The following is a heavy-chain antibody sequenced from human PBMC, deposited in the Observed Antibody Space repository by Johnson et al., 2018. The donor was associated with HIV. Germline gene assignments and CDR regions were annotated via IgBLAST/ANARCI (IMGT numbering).Heavy chain of an antibody. V-gene: IGHV3-66*01. CDR2: IYSGGST. D-gene: IGHD1-26*01. CDR1: GFTVSSNY. Sequence: MLLVESGGGVVQPGKSLRLSCAASGFTVSSNYMSWVRQAPGKGLEWVSVIYSGGSTYYADSVKGRFTISRDNSKNTLYLQMNSLRAEDTAVYYCAREGAWEVRPGAFDIWGQGTMVTVSS. J-gene: IGHJ3*02. CDR3: AREGAWEVRPGAFDI.